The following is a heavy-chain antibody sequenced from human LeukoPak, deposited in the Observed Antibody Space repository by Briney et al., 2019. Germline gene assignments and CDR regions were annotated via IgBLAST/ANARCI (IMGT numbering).Heavy chain of an antibody. J-gene: IGHJ4*02. CDR2: INHSGST. CDR3: ARVSNGYYAY. Sequence: PSETLSLTCTVSGGSISSSSYYWGWIRQPPGKGLEWIGEINHSGSTNYNPSLKSRVTISVDTSKNQFSLKLSSVTVADTAVYYCARVSNGYYAYWGQGTLVTVSS. D-gene: IGHD4-17*01. V-gene: IGHV4-39*07. CDR1: GGSISSSSYY.